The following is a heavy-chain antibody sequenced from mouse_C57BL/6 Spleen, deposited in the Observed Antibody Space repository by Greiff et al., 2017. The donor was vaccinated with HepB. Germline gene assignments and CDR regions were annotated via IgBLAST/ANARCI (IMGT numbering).Heavy chain of an antibody. CDR3: TRRGLGRDFDV. J-gene: IGHJ1*03. CDR1: GYTFTSYW. V-gene: IGHV1-64*01. Sequence: VQLQQPGAELVKPGASVKLSCKASGYTFTSYWMHWVKQRPGQGLEWIGAIDPETGGTAYNQKFKGKAILTADKSSSTAYMELRSLTSEDSAVYYCTRRGLGRDFDVWGTGTTVTVSS. D-gene: IGHD4-1*01. CDR2: IDPETGGT.